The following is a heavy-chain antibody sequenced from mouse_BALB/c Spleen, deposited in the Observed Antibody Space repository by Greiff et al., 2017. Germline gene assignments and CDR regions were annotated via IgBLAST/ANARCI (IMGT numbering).Heavy chain of an antibody. D-gene: IGHD2-1*01. V-gene: IGHV1-4*02. Sequence: QVQLKESAAELARPGASVKMSCKASGYTFTSYTMHWVKQRPGQGLEWIGYINPSSGYTEYNQKFKDKTTLTADKSSSTAYMQLSSLTSEDSAVYYCARWGGNYDFDYWGQGTTLTVSS. J-gene: IGHJ2*01. CDR3: ARWGGNYDFDY. CDR1: GYTFTSYT. CDR2: INPSSGYT.